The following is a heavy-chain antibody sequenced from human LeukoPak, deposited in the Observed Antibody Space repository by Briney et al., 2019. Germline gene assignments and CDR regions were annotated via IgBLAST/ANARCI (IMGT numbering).Heavy chain of an antibody. CDR2: IRYDGSNK. CDR3: ARDFSSVVSGAFDI. Sequence: GGSLRLSCAASGFTFSSYGMHWVRQAPCKGLEWVAFIRYDGSNKYYADSVKGRFTISRDNSKNTLYLQMNSLRAEDTAVYYCARDFSSVVSGAFDIWGQGTMVTVSS. V-gene: IGHV3-30*02. CDR1: GFTFSSYG. J-gene: IGHJ3*02. D-gene: IGHD6-25*01.